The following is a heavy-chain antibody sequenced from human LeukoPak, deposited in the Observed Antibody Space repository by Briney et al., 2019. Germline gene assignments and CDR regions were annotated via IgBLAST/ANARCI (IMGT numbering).Heavy chain of an antibody. V-gene: IGHV1-69*05. J-gene: IGHJ3*02. D-gene: IGHD1-26*01. CDR2: IIPIFGTA. Sequence: SVKVSCKASGGTFSSYAISWVRQAPGQGLEWMGGIIPIFGTAIYAQKFQGRVTITTDESTSTAYMELSSLRSEDTAVYYCARALGQWDPGPDAFDIWGQGTMVTVSS. CDR1: GGTFSSYA. CDR3: ARALGQWDPGPDAFDI.